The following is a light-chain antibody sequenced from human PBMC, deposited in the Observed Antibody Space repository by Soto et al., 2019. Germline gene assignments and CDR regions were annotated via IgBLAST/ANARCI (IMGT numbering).Light chain of an antibody. CDR2: DAS. Sequence: EIKLTQSPSTLSLSPGERATITCRASQSVSSYLAWYQQKPGKAPRLLIYDASNRATGVPARFSGSGSGTDFFPTISSIVHEDVVGNYCQQQCNWYRLTFGPGTKVDI. CDR3: QQQCNWYRLT. V-gene: IGKV3-11*01. CDR1: QSVSSY. J-gene: IGKJ3*01.